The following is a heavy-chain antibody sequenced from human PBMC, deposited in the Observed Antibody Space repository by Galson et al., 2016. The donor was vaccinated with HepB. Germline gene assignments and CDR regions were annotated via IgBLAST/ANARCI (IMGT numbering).Heavy chain of an antibody. CDR3: AKFASGTYYLDSFDY. D-gene: IGHD3-10*01. CDR2: ISNIGANT. V-gene: IGHV3-23*01. Sequence: SLRLSCAGSGFIFNSHAMSWVRQAPGKGLELVSAISNIGANTYHAAFVKGRFTISRDNSKNTVYLQMNSLRAEDTAVYYCAKFASGTYYLDSFDYWGQGTLVTVSS. CDR1: GFIFNSHA. J-gene: IGHJ4*02.